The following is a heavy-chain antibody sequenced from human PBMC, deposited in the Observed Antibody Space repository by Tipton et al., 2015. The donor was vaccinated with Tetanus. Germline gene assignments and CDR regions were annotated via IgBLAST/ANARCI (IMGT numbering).Heavy chain of an antibody. V-gene: IGHV4-30-4*01. CDR2: VYSTATT. Sequence: LSLTCTVSGGSISSGDYYWSWIRRPPGKGPEWIGYVYSTATTYYNPSLKSRVTISVDTSKNQFSLKLTSVTAADTAVYYCARDPGHSVDVWGQGTTVTVSS. D-gene: IGHD4-11*01. CDR1: GGSISSGDYY. J-gene: IGHJ6*02. CDR3: ARDPGHSVDV.